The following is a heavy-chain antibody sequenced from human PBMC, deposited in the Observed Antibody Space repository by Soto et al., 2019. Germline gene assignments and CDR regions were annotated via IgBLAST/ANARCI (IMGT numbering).Heavy chain of an antibody. V-gene: IGHV3-23*01. Sequence: EVQLLESGGGLVQPWGSLRLSCAASGFTFSSYAMSWVRQAPGKGLEWVSAISGSGGSTYYADSVKGRFTISRDNSKNTLYLQMNSLRAEDTAVYYCAKDPPGIAVAGTLWPDIWYFDLWGRGTLVTVSS. J-gene: IGHJ2*01. CDR3: AKDPPGIAVAGTLWPDIWYFDL. D-gene: IGHD6-19*01. CDR2: ISGSGGST. CDR1: GFTFSSYA.